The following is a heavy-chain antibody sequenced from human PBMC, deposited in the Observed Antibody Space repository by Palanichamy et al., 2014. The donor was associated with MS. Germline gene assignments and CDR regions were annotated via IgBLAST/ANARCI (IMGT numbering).Heavy chain of an antibody. Sequence: QVQLVQSGAEVKKPGASVKVSCKASGYTFTDYAMNWVHQAPGQRLEWMGWINAGNGNTKYSQKFQGRVTLTGDTSASTAYMELSSLTSEDTAVYYCARGLWSSSRVGYYFDNWGQGTLVTVSS. J-gene: IGHJ4*02. CDR3: ARGLWSSSRVGYYFDN. D-gene: IGHD3-3*01. V-gene: IGHV1-3*01. CDR2: INAGNGNT. CDR1: GYTFTDYA.